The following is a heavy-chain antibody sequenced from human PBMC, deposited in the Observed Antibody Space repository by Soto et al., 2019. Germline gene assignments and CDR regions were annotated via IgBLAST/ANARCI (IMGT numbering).Heavy chain of an antibody. D-gene: IGHD6-13*01. Sequence: SETLSLTCTVSGGSISSYYWSWIRQPAGKGLEWIGRIYTSGSTNYNPSLKSRVTMSVDTSKNQFSLNLSSVTAADTAVYYCARDLRSWYQTGFDYWGQGTLVTASS. V-gene: IGHV4-4*07. CDR3: ARDLRSWYQTGFDY. CDR2: IYTSGST. J-gene: IGHJ4*02. CDR1: GGSISSYY.